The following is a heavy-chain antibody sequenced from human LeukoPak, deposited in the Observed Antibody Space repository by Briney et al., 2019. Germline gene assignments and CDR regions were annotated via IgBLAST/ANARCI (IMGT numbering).Heavy chain of an antibody. CDR2: IYYSGST. CDR1: GGSISSYY. CDR3: ARRDSRGGFDP. J-gene: IGHJ5*02. D-gene: IGHD3-10*01. V-gene: IGHV4-59*01. Sequence: SETLSLTCTVSGGSISSYYWSWIRQPPGKGLEWIGYIYYSGSTNYNPSLKSRVTISVDTSKNQFSLKLSSVTAADTAVYYCARRDSRGGFDPWGQGTLVTVSS.